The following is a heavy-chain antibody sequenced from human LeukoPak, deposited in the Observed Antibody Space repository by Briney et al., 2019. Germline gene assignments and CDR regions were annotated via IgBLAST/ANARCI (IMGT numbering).Heavy chain of an antibody. D-gene: IGHD4-17*01. CDR2: MNPNSGNT. J-gene: IGHJ2*01. Sequence: KPGASVKVSCKASGYTFTSYDMNWVRQATGQGLEWMGWMNPNSGNTGYAQKFQGRVTMTRNTSISTAYMELSTLRSEDTAVYYCARLYGACWYFDLWGRGTLVTVSS. CDR3: ARLYGACWYFDL. V-gene: IGHV1-8*01. CDR1: GYTFTSYD.